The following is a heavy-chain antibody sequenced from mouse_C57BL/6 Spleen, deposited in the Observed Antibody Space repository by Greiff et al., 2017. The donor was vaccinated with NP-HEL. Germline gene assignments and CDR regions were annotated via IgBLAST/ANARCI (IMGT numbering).Heavy chain of an antibody. D-gene: IGHD2-5*01. V-gene: IGHV14-2*01. J-gene: IGHJ3*01. CDR1: GFNIKDYY. Sequence: VQLQQSGAELVKPGASVKLSCTASGFNIKDYYMHWVKQRTEQGLEWIGRIDPEDGETKYAPKFQGKATTTADTSSNTAYLQLSSLTSEDTAVYYGASAYYSSSAWFAYWGQGTLVTVSA. CDR2: IDPEDGET. CDR3: ASAYYSSSAWFAY.